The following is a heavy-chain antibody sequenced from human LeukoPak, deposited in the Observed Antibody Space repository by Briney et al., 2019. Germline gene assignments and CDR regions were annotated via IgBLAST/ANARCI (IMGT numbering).Heavy chain of an antibody. D-gene: IGHD1-1*01. CDR1: GFTVSSLA. Sequence: GGSLRLSCAASGFTVSSLAMHWVRQAPGKGLEWVATSSLDYADSVRGRFTISRDNATNSVLLQMNSLRAEDTAVYYCARAWVQRHSRRFGMDVWGRGTTVIVSS. CDR2: TSSL. J-gene: IGHJ6*02. CDR3: ARAWVQRHSRRFGMDV. V-gene: IGHV3-48*03.